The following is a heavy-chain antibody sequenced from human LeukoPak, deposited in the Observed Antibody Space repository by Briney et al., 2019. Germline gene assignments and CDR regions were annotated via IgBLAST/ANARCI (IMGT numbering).Heavy chain of an antibody. CDR3: ARLRGIIDH. CDR1: GFIFSDHC. D-gene: IGHD3-10*01. J-gene: IGHJ4*02. CDR2: INRDSTTV. Sequence: GGSLRLSCAASGFIFSDHCMSWIRQAPGKGLEGVAYINRDSTTVYYADSVKGRFTVSRDNAKNSLYLQMNSLGVDDTAVYYCARLRGIIDHWGQGALVTVSS. V-gene: IGHV3-11*01.